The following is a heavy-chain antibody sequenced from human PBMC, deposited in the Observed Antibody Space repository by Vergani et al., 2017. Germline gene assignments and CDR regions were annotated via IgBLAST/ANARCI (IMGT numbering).Heavy chain of an antibody. Sequence: EVQLVESGGGLVQPGRSLRLSCAASGFTFDDYAMHWVRQAPGKGLEWVSGISWNSGSIGYADSVKGRFTISRDNAKNSLYLQMNSLRAEDTALYYCAKRFNYGSGSYFDYWGQGTLVTVSS. CDR1: GFTFDDYA. J-gene: IGHJ4*02. CDR2: ISWNSGSI. V-gene: IGHV3-9*01. D-gene: IGHD3-10*01. CDR3: AKRFNYGSGSYFDY.